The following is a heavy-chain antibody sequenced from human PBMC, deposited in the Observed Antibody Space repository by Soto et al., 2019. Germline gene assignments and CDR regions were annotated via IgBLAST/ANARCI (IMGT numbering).Heavy chain of an antibody. D-gene: IGHD2-8*01. V-gene: IGHV1-18*01. CDR3: AKNGQPPYYYYGMDV. CDR2: ISGYNGDT. J-gene: IGHJ6*02. Sequence: QGELVQSGGEVKKPGASVKVSCKASGYTFTRYGISWVRQAPGQGLEWMGWISGYNGDTKYALKVQGRVTMTVDTSTTTAYMELRSLTSDDRAVYYCAKNGQPPYYYYGMDVWGQGTTVTVSS. CDR1: GYTFTRYG.